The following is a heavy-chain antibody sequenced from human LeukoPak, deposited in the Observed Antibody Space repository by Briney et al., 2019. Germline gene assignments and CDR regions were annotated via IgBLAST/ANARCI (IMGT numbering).Heavy chain of an antibody. Sequence: PRGSLRLSCAASGFTFSSYGMHWVRQAPGKGLEWVAVISYDGSNKYYADSVKGRFTISRDNSKNTLYLQMNSLRAEDTAVYYCAKAPTDSSGYLPLGYWGQGTLVTVSS. J-gene: IGHJ4*02. CDR3: AKAPTDSSGYLPLGY. D-gene: IGHD3-22*01. CDR1: GFTFSSYG. CDR2: ISYDGSNK. V-gene: IGHV3-30*18.